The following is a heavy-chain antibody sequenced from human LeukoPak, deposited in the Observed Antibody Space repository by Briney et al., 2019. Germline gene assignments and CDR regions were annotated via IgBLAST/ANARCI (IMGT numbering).Heavy chain of an antibody. V-gene: IGHV4-4*02. CDR3: ARDVRDYYDTRGFDY. J-gene: IGHJ4*02. CDR1: GGSISSSNW. CDR2: IYHSGGT. Sequence: SETLSLTCAVSGGSISSSNWWSWVRQPPGKGLEWIGEIYHSGGTNYNPSLKSRVTMSVDKSKNQFSLKLSSVTAADTAVYYCARDVRDYYDTRGFDYWGQGTLVTVSS. D-gene: IGHD3-22*01.